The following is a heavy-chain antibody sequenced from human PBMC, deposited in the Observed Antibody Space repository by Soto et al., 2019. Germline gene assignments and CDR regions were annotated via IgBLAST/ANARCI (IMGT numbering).Heavy chain of an antibody. CDR2: IIPIFGTA. Sequence: GASVKVSCKASGGTFSSYAISWVRQAPGQGLEWMGGIIPIFGTANYAQKFQGRVTITADESTSTAYMELSSLRSEDTAVYYCARDFFLTGTGRHYFDYWGQGTLVTVSS. CDR3: ARDFFLTGTGRHYFDY. CDR1: GGTFSSYA. D-gene: IGHD3-10*01. V-gene: IGHV1-69*13. J-gene: IGHJ4*02.